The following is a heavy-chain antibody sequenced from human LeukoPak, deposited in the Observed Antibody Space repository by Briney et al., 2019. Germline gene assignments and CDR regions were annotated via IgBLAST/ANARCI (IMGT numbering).Heavy chain of an antibody. Sequence: SETLSLTCTVSGGSISNYYWSWIRQPPGKGLEWIGSIYHSGSTYYNPSLKSRVTISVDTSKNQFSLKLSSVTAADTAVYYCALGATSWFDPWGQGTLVTVSS. CDR3: ALGATSWFDP. CDR2: IYHSGST. D-gene: IGHD1-26*01. CDR1: GGSISNYY. J-gene: IGHJ5*02. V-gene: IGHV4-59*04.